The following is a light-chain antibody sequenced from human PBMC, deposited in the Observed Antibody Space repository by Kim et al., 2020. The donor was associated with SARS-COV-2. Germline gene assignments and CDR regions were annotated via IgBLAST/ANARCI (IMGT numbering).Light chain of an antibody. Sequence: EIVLTQSPGTLSLSPGERATLSCRASQSISSTYIAWYQQKPGQAPSLLIFGTTSRATGIPDRFSGSGSGTDFTLTVSRLEPEDFAVYFCQQYGSSPITFGQGTRLEIK. CDR2: GTT. V-gene: IGKV3-20*01. J-gene: IGKJ5*01. CDR1: QSISSTY. CDR3: QQYGSSPIT.